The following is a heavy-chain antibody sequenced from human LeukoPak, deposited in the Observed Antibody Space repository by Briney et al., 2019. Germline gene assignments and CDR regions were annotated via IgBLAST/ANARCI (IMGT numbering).Heavy chain of an antibody. D-gene: IGHD2-2*02. V-gene: IGHV3-23*01. CDR3: AKPEHRSSTSCYRDPYFDY. Sequence: GGSLRLSCAASGFTFSSYAVSWVRQAPGKGLEWVSAISGSGGSTYYADSVKGRFTISRDNSKNTLYLQMNSLRAEDTAVYYCAKPEHRSSTSCYRDPYFDYWGQGTPVTVSS. CDR2: ISGSGGST. J-gene: IGHJ4*02. CDR1: GFTFSSYA.